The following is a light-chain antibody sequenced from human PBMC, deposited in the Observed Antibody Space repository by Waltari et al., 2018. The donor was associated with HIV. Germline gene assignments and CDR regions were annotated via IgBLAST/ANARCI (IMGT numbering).Light chain of an antibody. CDR2: DAS. CDR3: QQYDNSRWT. V-gene: IGKV3-20*01. CDR1: QSVSSSH. J-gene: IGKJ1*01. Sequence: ETILTQSPGTLSLSPGERATLSCRASQSVSSSHLAWYQQKPGQAPRLLVYDASSRATGIPDRFSGSGYGTDFILTINGLEPEDFAVYYCQQYDNSRWTFGQGTKVEIK.